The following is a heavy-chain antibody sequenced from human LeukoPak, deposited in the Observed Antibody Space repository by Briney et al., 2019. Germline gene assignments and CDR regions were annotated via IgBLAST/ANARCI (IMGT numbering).Heavy chain of an antibody. J-gene: IGHJ3*01. V-gene: IGHV4-59*01. CDR2: VFYTGST. CDR3: VRLDPQFDSFDV. Sequence: SETLSLSCIVSGGSISTYYWTWIRQPAGKGLEWIGNVFYTGSTNYNPSLQSRVTVSVDTSKNQFSLQLTSVAAADTAVYYCVRLDPQFDSFDVWGQGTLVTVSS. CDR1: GGSISTYY. D-gene: IGHD6-19*01.